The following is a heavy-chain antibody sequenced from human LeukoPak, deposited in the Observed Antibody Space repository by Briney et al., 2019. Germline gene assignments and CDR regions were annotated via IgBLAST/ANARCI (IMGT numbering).Heavy chain of an antibody. D-gene: IGHD1-26*01. Sequence: WVRQAPGKGFLWVSRINSDGMSTIYADSVKGRFTISRENAKNTLYLQMNSLRAEDTAVYYCARGGPYCWGQGGLVTVSS. J-gene: IGHJ4*02. CDR2: INSDGMST. V-gene: IGHV3-74*01. CDR3: ARGGPYC.